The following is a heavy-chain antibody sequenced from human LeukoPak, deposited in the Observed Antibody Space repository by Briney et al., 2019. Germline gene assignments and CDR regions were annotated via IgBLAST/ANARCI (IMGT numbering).Heavy chain of an antibody. J-gene: IGHJ4*02. CDR3: ARHGGPSDSSGYLYYLDY. CDR2: IHYSGST. D-gene: IGHD3-22*01. Sequence: PSETLSLTCTVSGGSISSYYWSWIRQSPGKGLEWIGYIHYSGSTNYNPSLKSRVTISADTSKNQFPLNLNSVTAADTAVYYCARHGGPSDSSGYLYYLDYWGQGTLVTVSS. CDR1: GGSISSYY. V-gene: IGHV4-59*08.